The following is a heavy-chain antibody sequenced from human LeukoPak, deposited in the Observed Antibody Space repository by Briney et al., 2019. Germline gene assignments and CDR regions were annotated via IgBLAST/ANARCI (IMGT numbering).Heavy chain of an antibody. CDR2: ISDRSNTI. V-gene: IGHV3-48*01. CDR3: ARDSPNIHVHF. J-gene: IGHJ4*02. Sequence: GSLRLSLAASGLTLSTYSVNWVRQGPGKGLEWLSYISDRSNTIHYVDSVKGRFTISRDDAKNLVYLQMNSLKAEDTAVYYCARDSPNIHVHFWGQGTLVTVSS. D-gene: IGHD2/OR15-2a*01. CDR1: GLTLSTYS.